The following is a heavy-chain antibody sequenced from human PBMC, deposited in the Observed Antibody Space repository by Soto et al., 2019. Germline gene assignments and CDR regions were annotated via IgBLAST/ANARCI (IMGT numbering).Heavy chain of an antibody. CDR2: MYNSGST. CDR1: GGSISSYY. D-gene: IGHD2-2*01. Sequence: ASETLSLTCTVSGGSISSYYWTWIRQPPGKGLEWIGFMYNSGSTHYNPSLKSRVTISLDTSKNQFSLNLRSVTAADTAVYYCARLHCASPNCVPLDPWGQGTLVTVSS. J-gene: IGHJ5*02. V-gene: IGHV4-59*08. CDR3: ARLHCASPNCVPLDP.